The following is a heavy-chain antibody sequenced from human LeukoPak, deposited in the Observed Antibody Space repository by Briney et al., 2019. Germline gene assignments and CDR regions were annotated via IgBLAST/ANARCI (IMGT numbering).Heavy chain of an antibody. J-gene: IGHJ4*02. Sequence: SETLSLTCTVSGGSISSYYWSWIRQPPGKGLEWIGEINHSGSTNYNPSLKSRVTISVDTSKNQFSLKLSSVTAADTSVYYCARGPNYGGNSKDFDYWGQGTLVTVSS. V-gene: IGHV4-34*01. CDR2: INHSGST. CDR3: ARGPNYGGNSKDFDY. CDR1: GGSISSYY. D-gene: IGHD4-23*01.